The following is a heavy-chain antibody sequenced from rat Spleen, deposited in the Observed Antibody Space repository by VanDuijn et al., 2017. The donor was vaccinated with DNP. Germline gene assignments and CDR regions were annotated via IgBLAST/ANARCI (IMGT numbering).Heavy chain of an antibody. J-gene: IGHJ2*01. V-gene: IGHV5-7*01. CDR2: ISSDGRDT. CDR1: RITFSDHN. CDR3: ARLSDY. Sequence: EVQLVESGGGLVQPGRSLKLSCEVSRITFSDHNMAWVRQAPKKSLEWVATISSDGRDTYYRDSVKGRFTISRDNAQSTLYLQMDSLRSEDTATYYCARLSDYWGQGVMVTVSS.